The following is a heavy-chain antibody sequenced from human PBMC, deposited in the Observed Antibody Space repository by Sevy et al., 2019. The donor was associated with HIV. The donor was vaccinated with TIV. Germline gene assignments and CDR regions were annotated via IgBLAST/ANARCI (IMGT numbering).Heavy chain of an antibody. J-gene: IGHJ3*02. CDR2: ISGSSGST. V-gene: IGHV3-23*01. CDR1: GFTFSNYA. D-gene: IGHD3-22*01. CDR3: AKDYYAGSGYYPQGAFDI. Sequence: GGSLRLSCAASGFTFSNYAMNWVRQAPGKGLEWVSCISGSSGSTFYADSVKGRFTISRDNSKNTLYLQMNSLRAEDTAVYSCAKDYYAGSGYYPQGAFDIWGQGTMVTVSS.